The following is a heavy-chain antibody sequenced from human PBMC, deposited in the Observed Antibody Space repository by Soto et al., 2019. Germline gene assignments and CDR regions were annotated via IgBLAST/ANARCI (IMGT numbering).Heavy chain of an antibody. Sequence: PSETLSLTCTVSGGSITSSSYYWGWIRQPPGKGLEWIGGIYYSGRSYYNPSLKSRVTMSVDTSKNQFSLTLNSVTAADAAVYYCARQRTTVVTQAYFEHWGQGTLVTVSS. CDR3: ARQRTTVVTQAYFEH. D-gene: IGHD4-17*01. V-gene: IGHV4-39*01. CDR1: GGSITSSSYY. CDR2: IYYSGRS. J-gene: IGHJ4*02.